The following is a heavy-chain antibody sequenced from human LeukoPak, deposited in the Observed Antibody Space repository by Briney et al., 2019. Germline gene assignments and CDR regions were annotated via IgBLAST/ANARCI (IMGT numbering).Heavy chain of an antibody. J-gene: IGHJ4*02. CDR1: EFTFSSYG. V-gene: IGHV3-30*18. D-gene: IGHD5-24*01. CDR2: ISYDGSNK. CDR3: AKEPRRDGYNYLDY. Sequence: GRSLRLSCAASEFTFSSYGMHWVRQAPGKGLEWVAVISYDGSNKYYADSVKGRFTISRDNSKNTLYLQMNSLRAEDTAVYYCAKEPRRDGYNYLDYWGQGSLVTVSS.